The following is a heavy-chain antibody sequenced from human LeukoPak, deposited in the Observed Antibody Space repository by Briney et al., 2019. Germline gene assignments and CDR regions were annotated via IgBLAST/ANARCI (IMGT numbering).Heavy chain of an antibody. CDR1: GYTFTAYY. CDR2: ISPNSGGT. Sequence: ASVKVSCKASGYTFTAYYIHWVRQAPGQGLEWMGWISPNSGGTNYAQKFQGRVTVTRDTSISTAYMELSGLISDDTAVYYCARGWAQNEDQWLLQGYWGQGTLVTISS. D-gene: IGHD5-12*01. CDR3: ARGWAQNEDQWLLQGY. J-gene: IGHJ4*02. V-gene: IGHV1-2*02.